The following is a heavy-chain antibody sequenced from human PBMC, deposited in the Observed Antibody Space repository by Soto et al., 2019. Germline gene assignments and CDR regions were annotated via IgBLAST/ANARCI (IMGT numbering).Heavy chain of an antibody. CDR3: ARRIRVTHDEDAFDI. Sequence: QVQLVQSGAEVKKPGASVKVSCKASGYTFTSYDINWVRQATGQGLAWMGWMNPNSGNTGYAQKFQGRVTMTRNTSISTAYMELSSLRSEDTAVYYCARRIRVTHDEDAFDIWGQGTMVTVSS. J-gene: IGHJ3*02. V-gene: IGHV1-8*01. D-gene: IGHD1-20*01. CDR1: GYTFTSYD. CDR2: MNPNSGNT.